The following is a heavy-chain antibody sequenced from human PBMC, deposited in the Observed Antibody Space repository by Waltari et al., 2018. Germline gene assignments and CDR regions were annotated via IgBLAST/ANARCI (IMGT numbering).Heavy chain of an antibody. D-gene: IGHD4-17*01. V-gene: IGHV2-70*15. CDR3: ARMHSNDYGDYFDY. CDR1: GFSLSTSGMC. CDR2: IDWDDDK. J-gene: IGHJ4*02. Sequence: QVTLRESGPALVKPTQTLTLTCTFSGFSLSTSGMCVSWIRQPPGKALEWLARIDWDDDKYYSTSLKTRLTIAKDTSKNQVVLTMTNMDPVDTATYYCARMHSNDYGDYFDYWGQGTLVTVSS.